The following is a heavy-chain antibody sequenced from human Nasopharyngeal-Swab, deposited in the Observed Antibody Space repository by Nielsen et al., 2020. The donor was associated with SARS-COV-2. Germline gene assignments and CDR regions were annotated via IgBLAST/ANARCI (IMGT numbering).Heavy chain of an antibody. CDR1: GFTFSNYR. Sequence: GESLKISCAASGFTFSNYRMHWVRQAPGKGLVGVSSIKGDGSSLNYADFVKGRFTIYTDNAKSTLYLEMNSLRAVDTAVYYCARGRGSSTSMIGYWGKGTLVTVSS. CDR3: ARGRGSSTSMIGY. J-gene: IGHJ4*02. D-gene: IGHD2/OR15-2a*01. CDR2: IKGDGSSL. V-gene: IGHV3-74*01.